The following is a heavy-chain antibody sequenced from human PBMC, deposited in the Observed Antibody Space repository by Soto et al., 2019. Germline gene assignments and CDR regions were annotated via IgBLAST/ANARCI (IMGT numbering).Heavy chain of an antibody. V-gene: IGHV3-30-3*01. D-gene: IGHD6-19*01. Sequence: VQLVESGGGVVQPGRSLRLSCAASGFTFSSYAMHWVRQAPGKGLEWVAVISYDGSNKYYADSVKGRFTISRDNSKNTLYLQMNSLRAEDTAVYYXXRXHGAXAGXXXYXXYGMDVWGQGTTVTVSS. J-gene: IGHJ6*02. CDR2: ISYDGSNK. CDR1: GFTFSSYA. CDR3: XRXHGAXAGXXXYXXYGMDV.